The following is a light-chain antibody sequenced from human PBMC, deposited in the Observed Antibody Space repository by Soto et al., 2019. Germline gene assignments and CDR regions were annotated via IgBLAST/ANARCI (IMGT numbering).Light chain of an antibody. V-gene: IGLV2-23*02. CDR3: CSYAGSSTFYV. J-gene: IGLJ1*01. Sequence: QSVLTQSASVSGSPGQSITISCTGTSSDVGSYNLVSWYQQHPGKAPKLMIYEVTKRPSGVSNRFSGSKSGNTASLTISGLQAEDEADYYCCSYAGSSTFYVFGTGTKVTV. CDR1: SSDVGSYNL. CDR2: EVT.